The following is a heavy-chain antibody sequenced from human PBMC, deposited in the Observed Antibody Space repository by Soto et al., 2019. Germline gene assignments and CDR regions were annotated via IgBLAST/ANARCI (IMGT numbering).Heavy chain of an antibody. Sequence: QVQLVESGGGVVQPGRSLRLSCAASGITFSSYGMHWVRQAPGKGLEWVAVIWYDGSNKYYADSVKGRFTISRDNSKNTLYLQMNSLRAEDTAVYYCARDSFYDFWSGYSRGGAFDIWGQGTMVTVSS. CDR3: ARDSFYDFWSGYSRGGAFDI. V-gene: IGHV3-33*01. J-gene: IGHJ3*02. CDR1: GITFSSYG. D-gene: IGHD3-3*01. CDR2: IWYDGSNK.